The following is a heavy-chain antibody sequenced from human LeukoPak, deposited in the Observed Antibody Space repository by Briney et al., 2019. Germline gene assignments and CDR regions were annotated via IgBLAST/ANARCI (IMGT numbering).Heavy chain of an antibody. Sequence: SETLSLTCTVSGGSISSYCWSWIRQPPGKGLEWIGYIYYSGSTNYNPSLKSRVTISVDTSKNQFSLKLSSVTAADTAVYYCATDSSGYSKGFDYWGQGTLVTVSS. CDR3: ATDSSGYSKGFDY. CDR1: GGSISSYC. CDR2: IYYSGST. J-gene: IGHJ4*02. D-gene: IGHD3-22*01. V-gene: IGHV4-59*08.